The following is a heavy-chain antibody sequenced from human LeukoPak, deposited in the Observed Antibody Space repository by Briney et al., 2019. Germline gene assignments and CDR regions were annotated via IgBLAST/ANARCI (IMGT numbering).Heavy chain of an antibody. D-gene: IGHD3-10*02. CDR1: GFNFSSYE. CDR3: AELGITMIGGV. CDR2: ISSSGSTI. V-gene: IGHV3-48*03. Sequence: GGSLRLSCAASGFNFSSYEMNWVRQAPGKGLEWVSYISSSGSTIYYADSVKGRFTIFRDNAKNSLYLQMNSLRAEDTAVYYCAELGITMIGGVWGKGTTVTISS. J-gene: IGHJ6*04.